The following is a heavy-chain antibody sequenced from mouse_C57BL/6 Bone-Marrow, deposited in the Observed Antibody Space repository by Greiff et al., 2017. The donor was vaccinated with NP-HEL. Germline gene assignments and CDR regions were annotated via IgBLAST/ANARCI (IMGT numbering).Heavy chain of an antibody. V-gene: IGHV1-15*01. J-gene: IGHJ2*01. CDR3: TRPYGNYDYFDY. D-gene: IGHD2-1*01. Sequence: VQLQQSGAELVRPGASVTLSCKASGYTFTDYEMHWVKQTPVHGLEWIGAIDPETGGTAYNQKFKGKAILTADKSSSTAYMELRSLTSEDSAVYYCTRPYGNYDYFDYWGQGTTLTVSS. CDR2: IDPETGGT. CDR1: GYTFTDYE.